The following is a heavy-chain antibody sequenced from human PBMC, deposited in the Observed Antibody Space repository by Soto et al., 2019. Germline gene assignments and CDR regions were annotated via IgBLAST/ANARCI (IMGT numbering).Heavy chain of an antibody. J-gene: IGHJ4*02. D-gene: IGHD2-15*01. V-gene: IGHV3-30*03. Sequence: QVQLVESGGGVVQPGRSLRLSCAASGFPFTSYGMHWVREGPDKGLEWVAIISYDGSDNYYADSVKGRFTISRDNSKNALYLPMNSLSPEDAALYYCVGGQYYFGYRGQGTLVIVSS. CDR3: VGGQYYFGY. CDR2: ISYDGSDN. CDR1: GFPFTSYG.